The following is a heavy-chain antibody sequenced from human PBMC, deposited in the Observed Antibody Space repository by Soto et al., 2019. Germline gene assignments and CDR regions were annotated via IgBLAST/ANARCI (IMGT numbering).Heavy chain of an antibody. D-gene: IGHD3-10*01. CDR2: ISSSSSYI. Sequence: PGGSLRLSCAASGFTFSSYSMNWVRQAPGKGLEWVSSISSSSSYIYYADSVKGRFTISRDNAKNSLYLQMNSLRAEDTAVYYCARDIAWFGELLSPNPKYYYYYGMDVWGQGTTVTVSS. CDR1: GFTFSSYS. V-gene: IGHV3-21*01. CDR3: ARDIAWFGELLSPNPKYYYYYGMDV. J-gene: IGHJ6*02.